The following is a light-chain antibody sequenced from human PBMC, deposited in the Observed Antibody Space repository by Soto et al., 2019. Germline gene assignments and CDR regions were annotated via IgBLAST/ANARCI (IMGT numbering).Light chain of an antibody. Sequence: AIQMTQSPSSLSASVGDRVTITCRASQGIRNDLGWYQQKPGKAPKLLIYGASTLHSAVPSRFSGSGSGTEFTLTISSLQPDDFATYYCLHDDTYPLTFGGGTKVEIK. CDR3: LHDDTYPLT. CDR2: GAS. CDR1: QGIRND. J-gene: IGKJ4*01. V-gene: IGKV1-6*01.